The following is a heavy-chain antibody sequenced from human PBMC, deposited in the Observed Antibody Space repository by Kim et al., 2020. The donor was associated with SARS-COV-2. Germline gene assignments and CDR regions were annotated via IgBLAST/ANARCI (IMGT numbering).Heavy chain of an antibody. CDR3: AXXYGXXSYYXXY. CDR1: GGSFSGYX. CDR2: XXHXXXT. V-gene: IGHV4-34*01. J-gene: IGHJ4*01. Sequence: SETLSLTCAVYGGSFSGYXXXWIRQPXGKGXXXIGXXXHXXXTNYNPALKSRVTXXVDXXKNQXXLKLXXVTAADTAXXYCAXXYGXXSYYXXYWGXXTLXXVSS. D-gene: IGHD3-10*01.